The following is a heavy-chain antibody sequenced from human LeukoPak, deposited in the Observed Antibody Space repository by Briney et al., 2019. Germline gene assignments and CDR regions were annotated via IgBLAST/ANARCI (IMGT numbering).Heavy chain of an antibody. J-gene: IGHJ2*01. D-gene: IGHD3-16*01. CDR1: GGSFSGYY. CDR2: INHSGST. Sequence: SETLSLTCAVYGGSFSGYYWSWIRQPPGKWLEWIGEINHSGSTNYNPSLKSRVTISVDTSKNQFSLKLSSVTAADTAVYYCARGIGFGNFDLWGRGTLVTVSS. CDR3: ARGIGFGNFDL. V-gene: IGHV4-34*01.